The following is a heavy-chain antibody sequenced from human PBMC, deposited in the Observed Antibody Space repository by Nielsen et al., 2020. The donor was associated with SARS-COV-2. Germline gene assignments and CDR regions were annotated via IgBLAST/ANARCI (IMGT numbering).Heavy chain of an antibody. CDR1: GFTFSSYA. V-gene: IGHV3-30*04. CDR3: AKDRLLPFDY. J-gene: IGHJ4*02. CDR2: ISYDGSNK. D-gene: IGHD3-22*01. Sequence: GESLKISCAASGFTFSSYAMHWVRQAPGKGLEWVAVISYDGSNKYYADPVKGRFTISRDNSKNTLYLQMNSLRAEDTAVYYCAKDRLLPFDYWGQGTLVTVSS.